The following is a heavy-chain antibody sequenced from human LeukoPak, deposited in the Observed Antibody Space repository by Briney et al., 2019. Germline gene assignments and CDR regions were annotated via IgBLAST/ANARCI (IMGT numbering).Heavy chain of an antibody. D-gene: IGHD4-23*01. Sequence: GGSLRLSCAASGFTFSSYGMSWVRQAPGKGLEWVSAISGSGGSTYYADSVKGRFTISRDNSKNTLYLQMNSLRAEDTAVYYCAKVPTVLTYYFDYWGQGTLVTVSS. CDR3: AKVPTVLTYYFDY. CDR1: GFTFSSYG. J-gene: IGHJ4*02. CDR2: ISGSGGST. V-gene: IGHV3-23*01.